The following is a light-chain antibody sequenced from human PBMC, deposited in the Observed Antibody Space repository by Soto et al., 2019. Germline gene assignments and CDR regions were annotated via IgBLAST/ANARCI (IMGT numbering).Light chain of an antibody. Sequence: DVQMTRSPSTLSASVGSRFTITCRASQSINNLLAWYQQKPGKAPKLLIYDASNLETGVPSRFSGIGSGTDFTFTISSMKPEDIATYYCQPYDNIPQFGGGTKVDIK. CDR1: QSINNL. CDR3: QPYDNIPQ. CDR2: DAS. V-gene: IGKV1-33*01. J-gene: IGKJ4*01.